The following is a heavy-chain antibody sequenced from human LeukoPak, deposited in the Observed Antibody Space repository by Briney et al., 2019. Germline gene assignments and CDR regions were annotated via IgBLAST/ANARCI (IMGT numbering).Heavy chain of an antibody. CDR2: ISGSGGST. V-gene: IGHV3-23*01. D-gene: IGHD3-3*01. J-gene: IGHJ5*02. CDR3: AKPVYDFWSGYRDNWFDP. CDR1: GFTFSSYA. Sequence: GGSLRLSCAASGFTFSSYAMSWVRQAPGKGLEWVSAISGSGGSTYYADSVKGRFTISRDNSKNTLYLQTNSLRAEDTAVYYCAKPVYDFWSGYRDNWFDPWGQGTLVTVSS.